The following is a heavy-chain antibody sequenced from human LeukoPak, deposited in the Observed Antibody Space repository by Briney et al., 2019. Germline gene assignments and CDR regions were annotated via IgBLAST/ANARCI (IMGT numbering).Heavy chain of an antibody. CDR1: GFTFSSYG. CDR2: ISYDGSNK. CDR3: AKGVRSSHYRNYGMDV. V-gene: IGHV3-30*18. Sequence: PGGSLRLSCAASGFTFSSYGMHWVRQAPGKGLEWVAVISYDGSNKYYADSVKGRFTISRDNSKNTLYLQMNSLRAEDTAVYYCAKGVRSSHYRNYGMDVWGQGPRSPSP. J-gene: IGHJ6*02. D-gene: IGHD4-11*01.